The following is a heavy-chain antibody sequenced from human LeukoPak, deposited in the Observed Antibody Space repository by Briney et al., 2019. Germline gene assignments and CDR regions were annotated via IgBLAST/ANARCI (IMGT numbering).Heavy chain of an antibody. CDR2: ISSSSSYI. Sequence: PGGSLRLSCAASGFTFSSYSMNWVRQAPGKGLEWVSSISSSSSYIYYADSVKGRFTISRDNAKNSLYLQMNSLRAEDTAVYYCARDKWFGEHYYMDVWGKGTTATISS. D-gene: IGHD3-10*01. CDR1: GFTFSSYS. V-gene: IGHV3-21*01. CDR3: ARDKWFGEHYYMDV. J-gene: IGHJ6*03.